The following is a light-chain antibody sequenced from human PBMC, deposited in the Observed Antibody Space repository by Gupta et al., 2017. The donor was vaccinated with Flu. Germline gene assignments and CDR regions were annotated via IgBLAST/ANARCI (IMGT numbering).Light chain of an antibody. J-gene: IGKJ3*01. CDR3: QQYKNGHHRQVT. CDR1: QSIGTD. CDR2: DAS. V-gene: IGKV3-15*01. Sequence: EIVMTQSPATLSVSPGGTATLSCRVSQSIGTDLAWYKKKPGQAPGPLISDASTRHTWSSDRFSCSGSGKKCTLAINTLHSEECAIYYCQQYKNGHHRQVTFGHGTKVDIK.